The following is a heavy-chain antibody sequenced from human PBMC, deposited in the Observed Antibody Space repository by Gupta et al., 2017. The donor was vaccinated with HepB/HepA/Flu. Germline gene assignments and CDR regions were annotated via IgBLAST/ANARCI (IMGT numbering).Heavy chain of an antibody. CDR2: TYKSGNS. J-gene: IGHJ5*02. D-gene: IGHD1-26*01. CDR1: GDSISRSSHY. V-gene: IGHV4-39*01. CDR3: ARHQWDYDSDDRGQLNWLDP. Sequence: QLQLQESGPGLVKPSETLSLTRSVSGDSISRSSHYWGWIRQTPGKGLEWLATTYKSGNSYHTPQIQRRVSTSVDTSKNQFSLKWADVTAEDKAGYSSARHQWDYDSDDRGQLNWLDPWGPGILVTVSS.